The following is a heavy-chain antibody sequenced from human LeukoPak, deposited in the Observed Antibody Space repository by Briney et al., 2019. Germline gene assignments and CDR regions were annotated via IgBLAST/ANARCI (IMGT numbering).Heavy chain of an antibody. J-gene: IGHJ3*02. CDR2: INPNSGDT. Sequence: ASVKVSCKASGYTFTDYYIHWVRQAPGQGLEWMGWINPNSGDTNYAQKFQGRVTMTRDTSISTAYLELSRLRSDDTAIYYCARYFVCCGSTNCYNDAFDIWGQGTMVTVSS. V-gene: IGHV1-2*02. CDR3: ARYFVCCGSTNCYNDAFDI. D-gene: IGHD2-2*01. CDR1: GYTFTDYY.